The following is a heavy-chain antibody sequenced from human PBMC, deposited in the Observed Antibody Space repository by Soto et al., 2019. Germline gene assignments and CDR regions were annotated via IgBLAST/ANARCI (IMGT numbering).Heavy chain of an antibody. Sequence: QVQLQESVPGLVKPSQTLSLTCTVSGGSISSGGYYWSWIRQPPGKGLEWIGYIYYSGSTYYNPSLKSRVTISVDTSKNQFSLKLSSVTAADTAVYYCARVVAYSSGWFDPWGQGTLVTVSS. CDR3: ARVVAYSSGWFDP. V-gene: IGHV4-31*03. D-gene: IGHD6-25*01. J-gene: IGHJ5*02. CDR2: IYYSGST. CDR1: GGSISSGGYY.